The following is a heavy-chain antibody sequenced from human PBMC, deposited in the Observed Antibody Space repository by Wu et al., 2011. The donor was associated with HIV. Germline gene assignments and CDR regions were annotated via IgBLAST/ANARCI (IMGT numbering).Heavy chain of an antibody. CDR3: ARATGTTSPYYYYYMDV. D-gene: IGHD1-1*01. J-gene: IGHJ6*03. V-gene: IGHV1-69*15. Sequence: GTFSSYAISWVRQAPGQGLEWMGRIIPIFGTANYAQKFQGRVTITADESTSTAYMELSSLRSEDTAVYYCARATGTTSPYYYYYMDVWGKGTTVTVSS. CDR1: GTFSSYA. CDR2: IIPIFGTA.